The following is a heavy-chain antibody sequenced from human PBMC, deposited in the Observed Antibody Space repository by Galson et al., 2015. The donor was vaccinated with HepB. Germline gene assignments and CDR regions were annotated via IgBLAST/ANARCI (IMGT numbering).Heavy chain of an antibody. CDR3: ARSGGHSSVSEAFDI. CDR1: GGSISSYY. D-gene: IGHD6-19*01. J-gene: IGHJ3*02. CDR2: IYYSGST. Sequence: TLSLTCTVSGGSISSYYWSWIRQPPGKGLEWIGYIYYSGSTNYNPSLKSRVTISVETSKNQFSLKLSSVTAADTAVYYCARSGGHSSVSEAFDIWGQGTMVTVSS. V-gene: IGHV4-59*08.